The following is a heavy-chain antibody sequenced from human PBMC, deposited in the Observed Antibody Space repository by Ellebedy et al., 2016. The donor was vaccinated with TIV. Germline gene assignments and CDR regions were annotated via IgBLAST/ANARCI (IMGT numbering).Heavy chain of an antibody. CDR1: GGSISSYY. CDR2: IYYSGST. V-gene: IGHV4-59*08. D-gene: IGHD3-10*01. J-gene: IGHJ6*02. Sequence: MPSETLSPTCTVSGGSISSYYWSWIRQPPGKGLEWIGYIYYSGSTNYNPSLKSRVTMSVDTSKNQFSLKLSSVTAADTAVYYCARHRPQFGHYGMDVWGQGTTVTVSS. CDR3: ARHRPQFGHYGMDV.